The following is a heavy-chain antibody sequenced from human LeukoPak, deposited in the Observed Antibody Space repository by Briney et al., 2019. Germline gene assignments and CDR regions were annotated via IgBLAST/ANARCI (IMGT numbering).Heavy chain of an antibody. D-gene: IGHD2-15*01. V-gene: IGHV4-38-2*02. CDR3: ARDVGCSGGSCYPDNWFDP. Sequence: PSETLSLTCTVSGYSISSGYYWGWIRQPPGKGLEWIGSIYHSGSTYYNPSLKSRVTMSVDTSKNQFSLKLSSVTAADTAVYYCARDVGCSGGSCYPDNWFDPWGQGTLVTVSS. CDR2: IYHSGST. CDR1: GYSISSGYY. J-gene: IGHJ5*02.